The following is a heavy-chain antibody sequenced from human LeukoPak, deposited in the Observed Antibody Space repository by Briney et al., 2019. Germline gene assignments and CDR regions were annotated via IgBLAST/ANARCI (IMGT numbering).Heavy chain of an antibody. CDR2: IYHSGST. D-gene: IGHD3-10*01. V-gene: IGHV4-4*02. Sequence: SGTLSLTCAVSGGSISSSNWWSWVRQPPGKGLEWIGKIYHSGSTNYNPSLKSRVTISVDKSKNQFSLKLSSVTAADTAVYYCARGRDVLLWFGELLFWGQGTLVTVSS. CDR3: ARGRDVLLWFGELLF. CDR1: GGSISSSNW. J-gene: IGHJ4*02.